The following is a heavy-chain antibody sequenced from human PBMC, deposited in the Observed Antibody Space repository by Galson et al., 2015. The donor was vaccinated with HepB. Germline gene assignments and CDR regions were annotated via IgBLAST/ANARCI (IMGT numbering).Heavy chain of an antibody. V-gene: IGHV3-23*01. D-gene: IGHD6-13*01. CDR1: GFTFSSYA. Sequence: SLRLSCAASGFTFSSYAMSWVRQAPGKGLEWVSAISGSGGSTYYADSVKGRFTISRDNSKNTLYLQMNSLRAEDTAVYYCAKGWMADSSSWSSFDYWGQGTLVTVSS. J-gene: IGHJ4*02. CDR3: AKGWMADSSSWSSFDY. CDR2: ISGSGGST.